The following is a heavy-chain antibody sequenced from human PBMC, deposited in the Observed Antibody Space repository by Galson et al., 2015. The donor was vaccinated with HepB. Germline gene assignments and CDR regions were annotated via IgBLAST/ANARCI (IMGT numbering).Heavy chain of an antibody. V-gene: IGHV3-30*18. CDR3: AKDRGDYYDSSGYTYYYYYMDV. Sequence: SLRLSCAASGFTFISYGIHWVRQAPGKGLEWVAVISYDGSNKYYADSVKGRFTISRDNSKKTLYLQMNSLRAEDTAVYYCAKDRGDYYDSSGYTYYYYYMDVWVEGTTVTVSS. D-gene: IGHD3-22*01. CDR1: GFTFISYG. CDR2: ISYDGSNK. J-gene: IGHJ6*03.